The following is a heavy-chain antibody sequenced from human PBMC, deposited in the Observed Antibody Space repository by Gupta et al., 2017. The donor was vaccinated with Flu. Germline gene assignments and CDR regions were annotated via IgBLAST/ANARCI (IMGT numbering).Heavy chain of an antibody. D-gene: IGHD5-12*01. CDR1: GASITSGHHF. J-gene: IGHJ4*02. CDR2: IYYSGTT. V-gene: IGHV4-30-4*01. CDR3: ARDHGDGYTLAF. Sequence: QVQLQESGPGLVRHSETLSLPCTVPGASITSGHHFWNWIRQSPGKGLEWIGNIYYSGTTDYNPSLKSRVAMSLDMSKNQLSLKLTSVTVADTAIYYCARDHGDGYTLAFWGQGTLVTVSS.